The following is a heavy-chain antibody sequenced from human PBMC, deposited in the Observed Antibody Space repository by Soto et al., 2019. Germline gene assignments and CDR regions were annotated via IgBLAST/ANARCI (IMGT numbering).Heavy chain of an antibody. J-gene: IGHJ6*03. CDR2: IYWDDDK. Sequence: GSGPTLVNPTQTLTLTCTFSGFSLSTSTVGVGWIRQPPGKALEWLALIYWDDDKRYSPSLKSRLTITKDTSKNQVLLTMTNMDPVDTATYYCAHEKFGRSSGYDFYYMDVWGKGTTVTVSS. CDR1: GFSLSTSTVG. CDR3: AHEKFGRSSGYDFYYMDV. V-gene: IGHV2-5*02. D-gene: IGHD6-6*01.